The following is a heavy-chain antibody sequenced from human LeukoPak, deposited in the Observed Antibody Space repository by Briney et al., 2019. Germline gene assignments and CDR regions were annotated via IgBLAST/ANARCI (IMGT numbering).Heavy chain of an antibody. V-gene: IGHV3-9*01. CDR3: SKDNRRHYTSGPNPDSLH. CDR2: ISWNSGSI. CDR1: GFIFNNYA. J-gene: IGHJ4*02. Sequence: GGSLRLSCAGSGFIFNNYAMHWVRQPPGKGLEWVSGISWNSGSIDYADSVRGRFTISRDNAKNSLYLQMNSLRVEDTAFYYCSKDNRRHYTSGPNPDSLHWGQGALVTVSS. D-gene: IGHD6-19*01.